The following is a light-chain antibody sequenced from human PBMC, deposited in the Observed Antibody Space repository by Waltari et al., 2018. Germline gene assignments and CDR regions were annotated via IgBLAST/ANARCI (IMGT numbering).Light chain of an antibody. V-gene: IGKV1-12*01. CDR2: TTS. CDR1: QGVNTW. Sequence: DIQMTQSPSSVSASVGDRVTITCRVSQGVNTWLAWYQQKPGKAPKLLIYTTSTLQTGVPSRFSGSGSGTDFTLTISSLQPEDFATYYCQQANSSPLTFGQGTKVEV. CDR3: QQANSSPLT. J-gene: IGKJ1*01.